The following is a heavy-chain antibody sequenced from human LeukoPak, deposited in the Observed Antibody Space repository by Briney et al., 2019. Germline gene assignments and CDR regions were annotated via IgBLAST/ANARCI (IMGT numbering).Heavy chain of an antibody. V-gene: IGHV1-69*04. CDR3: ARDRGYSYGLIAFDI. Sequence: SVKVSCKASGGTFSSYATSWVRQAPGQGLEWMGRIIPIFGIANYAQKFQGRVTITADKSTSTAYMELSSLRSEDTAVYYCARDRGYSYGLIAFDIWGQGTMVTVSS. D-gene: IGHD5-18*01. CDR2: IIPIFGIA. J-gene: IGHJ3*02. CDR1: GGTFSSYA.